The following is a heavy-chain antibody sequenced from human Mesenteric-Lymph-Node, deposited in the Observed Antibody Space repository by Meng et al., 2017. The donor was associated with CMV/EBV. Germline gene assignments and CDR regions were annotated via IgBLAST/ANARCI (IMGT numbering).Heavy chain of an antibody. J-gene: IGHJ4*02. CDR3: ARDYRGYFDS. CDR1: GYRFTSYW. CDR2: IYPSDSDI. D-gene: IGHD4-11*01. V-gene: IGHV5-51*01. Sequence: ISCKASGYRFTSYWIVWVRQMPGKGLEWMGIIYPSDSDIRYSPSFQGQVTLSADKSVSTAYLQWSSLKASDTAMYFCARDYRGYFDSWGQGTLVTVSS.